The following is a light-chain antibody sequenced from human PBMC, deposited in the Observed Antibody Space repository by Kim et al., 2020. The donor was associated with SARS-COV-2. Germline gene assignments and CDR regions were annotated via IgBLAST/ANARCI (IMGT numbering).Light chain of an antibody. CDR2: DAS. CDR1: QDIYNY. Sequence: EIQMTQSPSSLSASVGDRVTITCQASQDIYNYLNWYQQKPGRAPKLLIYDASNLEAGVPSRFSGSGSGTDFTFTISSLQPEDFATYYCHHYHNPPFTFGPGTKVDIK. J-gene: IGKJ3*01. CDR3: HHYHNPPFT. V-gene: IGKV1-33*01.